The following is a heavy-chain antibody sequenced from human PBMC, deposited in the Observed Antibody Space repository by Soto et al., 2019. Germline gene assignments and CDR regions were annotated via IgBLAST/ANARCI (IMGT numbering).Heavy chain of an antibody. CDR3: ARDRAYNCFDY. V-gene: IGHV3-9*01. D-gene: IGHD5-18*01. CDR2: ISWNRGSI. J-gene: IGHJ4*02. Sequence: PGGSLRLSCAASGFTFDDYAMHWVRQAPGKGLEWVSGISWNRGSIGYADSVKGRFTISRDNAKNLLYLQMNSLRAEDTAVYYCARDRAYNCFDYWGQGTLVTVSS. CDR1: GFTFDDYA.